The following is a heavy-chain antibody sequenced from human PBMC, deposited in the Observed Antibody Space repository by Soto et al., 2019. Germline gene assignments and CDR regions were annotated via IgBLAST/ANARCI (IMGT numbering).Heavy chain of an antibody. V-gene: IGHV3-48*02. CDR1: GFTFSAYT. Sequence: GGSLRLSCAPSGFTFSAYTMNWVRQAPGKGLEWISYISSSSNTIYYTDSVKGRFPISRDNAKNSLYLQMNSLSDEDTAVYYCATGGASGFDIWGQGTMVTVSS. D-gene: IGHD3-10*01. J-gene: IGHJ3*02. CDR2: ISSSSNTI. CDR3: ATGGASGFDI.